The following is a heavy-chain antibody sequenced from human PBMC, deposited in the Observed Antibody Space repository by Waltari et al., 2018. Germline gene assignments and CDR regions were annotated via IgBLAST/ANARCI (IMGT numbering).Heavy chain of an antibody. CDR2: ISGIGVSP. J-gene: IGHJ4*02. D-gene: IGHD3-22*01. Sequence: EVQLLESGGGLVQPGGSLRLSCAASGFTFSRYAMSWVRQAPGKGLEWVSAISGIGVSPYSADAVKGRFTISRDNSKNTLYLQMNSLRAEDTAVYYCAKYYYYDSSGYPDYWGQGTLVTVSS. V-gene: IGHV3-23*01. CDR3: AKYYYYDSSGYPDY. CDR1: GFTFSRYA.